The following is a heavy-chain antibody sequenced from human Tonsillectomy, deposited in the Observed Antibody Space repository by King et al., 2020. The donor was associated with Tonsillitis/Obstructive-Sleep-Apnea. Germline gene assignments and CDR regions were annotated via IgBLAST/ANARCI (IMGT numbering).Heavy chain of an antibody. V-gene: IGHV4-59*01. J-gene: IGHJ3*02. CDR1: GASISSYY. CDR2: IYYSGSA. Sequence: QLQESGPGLVKPSETLSLSCTVSGASISSYYWSWLRQPPGKGLEWIGYIYYSGSANYNPSLKSRVTMSVDRSKNQFSLKLSSVTAADTAVYYCARDMVLEAGGDAFDIWGQGTMVTVSS. D-gene: IGHD2-8*01. CDR3: ARDMVLEAGGDAFDI.